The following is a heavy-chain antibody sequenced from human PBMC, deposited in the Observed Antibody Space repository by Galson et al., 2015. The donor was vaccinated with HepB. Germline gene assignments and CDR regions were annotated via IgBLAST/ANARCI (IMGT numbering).Heavy chain of an antibody. Sequence: SVKVSCKASGYTFSTYSITWVRQAPGQGLEWMGWISAYDRDTNYAQKFQGRATMTTDTSTTTAYMELRSLRSDDTAVYYCARGALVAVVDATQNNWFDPWGQGTLVTVSS. CDR1: GYTFSTYS. V-gene: IGHV1-18*01. CDR3: ARGALVAVVDATQNNWFDP. D-gene: IGHD2-15*01. J-gene: IGHJ5*02. CDR2: ISAYDRDT.